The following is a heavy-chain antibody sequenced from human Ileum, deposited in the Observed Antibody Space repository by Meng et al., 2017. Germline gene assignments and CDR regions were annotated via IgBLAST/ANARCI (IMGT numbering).Heavy chain of an antibody. Sequence: SETLSLTCTVSGYFISSGYYWGWIRQSPEKGLEWIGAIYHGGNTYYNPSLKSRVTISIDTSENQFSLTLSSVTAADTAVYYCVRSIIYGSGLYTDYLYYYGMDVWGQGTTVTVYS. CDR2: IYHGGNT. CDR1: GYFISSGYY. CDR3: VRSIIYGSGLYTDYLYYYGMDV. V-gene: IGHV4-38-2*02. D-gene: IGHD3-10*01. J-gene: IGHJ6*02.